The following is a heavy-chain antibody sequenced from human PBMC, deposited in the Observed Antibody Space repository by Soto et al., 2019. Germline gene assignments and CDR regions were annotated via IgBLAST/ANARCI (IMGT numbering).Heavy chain of an antibody. Sequence: GGSLRLSCAVSGFPFSSHGMHWVRQAPGKGLEWVAVIPDDGSSQFYADSVEGRFTITRDNSKNTLYLQMSSLRTEDTAMYYCAGGSYDDSGPLVYWGQGTQVTVSS. D-gene: IGHD4-17*01. CDR3: AGGSYDDSGPLVY. J-gene: IGHJ4*02. CDR1: GFPFSSHG. CDR2: IPDDGSSQ. V-gene: IGHV3-30-3*01.